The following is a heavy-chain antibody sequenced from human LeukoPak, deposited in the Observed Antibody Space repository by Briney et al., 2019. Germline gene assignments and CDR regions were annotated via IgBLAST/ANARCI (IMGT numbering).Heavy chain of an antibody. Sequence: PSQTLSLTCTVSGGSISSGSYYWSWIRQPAGKGLEWIGRIYTSGSTNYNPSLKSRVTISVDTSKNQFSLKLSSVTAADTAVYYCARGKTIFGVVIIPHAFDIWGQGTVVTVSS. CDR1: GGSISSGSYY. J-gene: IGHJ3*02. D-gene: IGHD3-3*01. V-gene: IGHV4-61*02. CDR2: IYTSGST. CDR3: ARGKTIFGVVIIPHAFDI.